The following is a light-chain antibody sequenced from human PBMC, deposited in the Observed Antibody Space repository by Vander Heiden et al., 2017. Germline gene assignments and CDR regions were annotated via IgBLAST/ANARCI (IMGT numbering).Light chain of an antibody. Sequence: DIQMTQSPSTLSASVGDRLTITCRASQTIPSYLAWYQQKPGEAPKLLIYKASSLERGVPSRFSGSRTGAKFTLTISSLQPDDFATYYYHQYNDYSGETFGQGTKVEIK. CDR3: HQYNDYSGET. CDR2: KAS. V-gene: IGKV1-5*03. CDR1: QTIPSY. J-gene: IGKJ2*01.